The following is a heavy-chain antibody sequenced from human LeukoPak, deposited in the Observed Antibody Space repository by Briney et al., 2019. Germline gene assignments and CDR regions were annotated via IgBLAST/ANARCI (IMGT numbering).Heavy chain of an antibody. D-gene: IGHD3-10*01. CDR3: AKDNAYYYADY. V-gene: IGHV3-30*02. J-gene: IGHJ4*02. CDR1: GFTFSSYC. Sequence: GSLRLSCAASGFTFSSYCIHWVRQAPGKGLEWVTFIGYDGRNKYYADSVKGRFTISRDNSKNTLYLQMNSLRAEDTAVYYCAKDNAYYYADYWGQGTLVTVSS. CDR2: IGYDGRNK.